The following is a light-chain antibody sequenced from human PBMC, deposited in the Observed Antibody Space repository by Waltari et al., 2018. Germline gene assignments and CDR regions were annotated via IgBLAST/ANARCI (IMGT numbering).Light chain of an antibody. V-gene: IGKV2-28*01. CDR2: LGF. CDR3: MQALQTPFT. J-gene: IGKJ4*01. CDR1: QSLLHSNGYNY. Sequence: DIVMTQSPLSLPVTPGEPASISCRSSQSLLHSNGYNYLDWYLQKPGQSPQLLIYLGFNRASGVPDRFSGSGSGTDFTLKISRVEAEDVGGYYCMQALQTPFTFGGGTKVEIK.